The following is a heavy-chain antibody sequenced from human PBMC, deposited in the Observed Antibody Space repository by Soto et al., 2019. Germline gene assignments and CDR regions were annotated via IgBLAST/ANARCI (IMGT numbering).Heavy chain of an antibody. D-gene: IGHD3-10*01. J-gene: IGHJ4*02. CDR2: IIPVSGTT. V-gene: IGHV1-69*13. CDR1: GGTFSDYF. Sequence: SVXVSCKTSGGTFSDYFMTWVRXAPGQGLEWMGGIIPVSGTTDYAQKFLGRVSFTADLSTSAVYMELTSLRSEDTAMYYCARGWFGELWGFDYWGPATPVTVSS. CDR3: ARGWFGELWGFDY.